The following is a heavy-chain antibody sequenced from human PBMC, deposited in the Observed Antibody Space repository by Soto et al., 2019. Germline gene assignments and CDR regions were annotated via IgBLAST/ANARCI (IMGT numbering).Heavy chain of an antibody. CDR2: IYYSGST. D-gene: IGHD6-6*01. V-gene: IGHV4-59*12. J-gene: IGHJ4*02. CDR1: GGSISSYY. Sequence: PSETLSLTCTVSGGSISSYYWSWIRQPPGKGLEWIGYIYYSGSTNYNPSLKSRVTISVDTSKNQFSLKLSSVTAADTAAYYCAGCIAARTFDYWGQGTLVTVSS. CDR3: AGCIAARTFDY.